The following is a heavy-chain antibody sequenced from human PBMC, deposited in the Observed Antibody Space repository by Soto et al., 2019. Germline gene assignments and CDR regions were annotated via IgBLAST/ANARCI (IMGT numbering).Heavy chain of an antibody. CDR3: ANEDCSGGSCLVDY. CDR1: GFTFSSYA. V-gene: IGHV3-23*01. D-gene: IGHD2-15*01. J-gene: IGHJ4*02. CDR2: ISGSGGST. Sequence: GGSLRLSCAASGFTFSSYAMSWVRQAPGKGLEWVSAISGSGGSTYYADSVKGRFTISRDNSKNTLYLQMNSLRAEDTAVYYCANEDCSGGSCLVDYWGQGTLVTVSS.